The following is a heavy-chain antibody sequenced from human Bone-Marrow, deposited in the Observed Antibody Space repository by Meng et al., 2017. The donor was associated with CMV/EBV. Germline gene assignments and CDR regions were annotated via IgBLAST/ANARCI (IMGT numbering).Heavy chain of an antibody. D-gene: IGHD2-2*02. V-gene: IGHV1-69*05. CDR2: IIPIFGTA. CDR1: GGTFSSYA. CDR3: ARGYCSSTSCYRYGMDV. Sequence: SVKVSCKASGGTFSSYAISWVRQAPGQGLEWMGGIIPIFGTANYAQKFQGRVTITTDESTSTAYMELSSLRSEDTAVYYCARGYCSSTSCYRYGMDVWGQGNTVTVSS. J-gene: IGHJ6*02.